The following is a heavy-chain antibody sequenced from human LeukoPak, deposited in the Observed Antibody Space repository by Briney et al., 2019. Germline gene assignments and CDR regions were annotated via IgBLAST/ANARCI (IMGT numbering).Heavy chain of an antibody. V-gene: IGHV3-23*01. CDR1: GFPFSHFA. CDR3: ARDSSSWHPFDY. D-gene: IGHD6-13*01. Sequence: GGSLRLSCGASGFPFSHFAMTWVRQTPGRGLEWVSTIHGDGSATHYADSVKGRFVISRDNSRNALYLQLNSLRAEDTAVYYCARDSSSWHPFDYWGQGTLVTVSS. CDR2: IHGDGSAT. J-gene: IGHJ4*02.